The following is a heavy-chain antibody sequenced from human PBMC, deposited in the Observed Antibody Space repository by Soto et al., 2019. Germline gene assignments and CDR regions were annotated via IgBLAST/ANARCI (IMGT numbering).Heavy chain of an antibody. CDR1: GFRFSDHS. D-gene: IGHD2-21*02. V-gene: IGHV3-48*02. Sequence: VQLVESGGGLVSPGGSLTLSCVGSGFRFSDHSMHWVRRAPGTGLQWLSYISSSGDTTHYADSVRGRLTVSRDNAKSSVFLRMDSLRDYDTAMYYCARLPKGSLVTAWGQGTLVTVSS. J-gene: IGHJ4*02. CDR2: ISSSGDTT. CDR3: ARLPKGSLVTA.